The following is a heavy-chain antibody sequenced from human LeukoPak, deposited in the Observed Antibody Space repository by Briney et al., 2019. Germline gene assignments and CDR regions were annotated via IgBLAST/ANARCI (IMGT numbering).Heavy chain of an antibody. J-gene: IGHJ4*02. V-gene: IGHV3-23*01. D-gene: IGHD4-17*01. Sequence: GGSLRLSCVASGFTFSTYGMSWVRQAPGKALEWVSAISVSGGSTYYADSVKGRFTISRDNSKNTLYLQMNSLRAEDTAVYYCASDLRYPANWGQGTLVTVSS. CDR3: ASDLRYPAN. CDR2: ISVSGGST. CDR1: GFTFSTYG.